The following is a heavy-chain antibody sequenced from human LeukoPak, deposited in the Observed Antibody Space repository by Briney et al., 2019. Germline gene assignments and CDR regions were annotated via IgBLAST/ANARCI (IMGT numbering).Heavy chain of an antibody. CDR3: ARDHRLYYYDSSGYLGGREDAFDI. D-gene: IGHD3-22*01. CDR1: GGSITSYY. Sequence: PSETLSLTCTVSGGSITSYYWSWIRRPPGKGLEWIGYIYYSGSTNYNPSLKSRVTISVDTSKKQFSLKLSSVTAADTAVYYCARDHRLYYYDSSGYLGGREDAFDIWGQGTMVTVSS. CDR2: IYYSGST. J-gene: IGHJ3*02. V-gene: IGHV4-59*01.